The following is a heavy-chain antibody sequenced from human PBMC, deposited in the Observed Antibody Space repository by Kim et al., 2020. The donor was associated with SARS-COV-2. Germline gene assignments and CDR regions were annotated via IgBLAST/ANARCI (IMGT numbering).Heavy chain of an antibody. CDR1: GYTLTKLS. CDR3: ATARWGYDSSGYPFDY. D-gene: IGHD3-22*01. V-gene: IGHV1-24*01. J-gene: IGHJ4*02. Sequence: ASVKVSCKVSGYTLTKLSMHWVRQAPGKGLEWMGGFDPEDGETIYAQKFQGRVTMTEDTSTDTAYMELSSLRSEDTAVYYCATARWGYDSSGYPFDYWGQGTLVTVSS. CDR2: FDPEDGET.